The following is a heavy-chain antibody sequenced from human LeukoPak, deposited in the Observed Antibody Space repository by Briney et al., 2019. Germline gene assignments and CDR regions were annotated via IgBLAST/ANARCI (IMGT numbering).Heavy chain of an antibody. CDR2: IIPILGIA. V-gene: IGHV1-69*04. J-gene: IGHJ5*02. CDR1: GGTFSSYA. Sequence: ASVTVSCKASGGTFSSYAISWVRQAPGQGLERMGRIIPILGIANYAQKYQGRVTITTDESTSTAYMELSSLRSEDTAVYYCARTPALAAAGNGYWFDPWGQGTLVTVSS. D-gene: IGHD6-13*01. CDR3: ARTPALAAAGNGYWFDP.